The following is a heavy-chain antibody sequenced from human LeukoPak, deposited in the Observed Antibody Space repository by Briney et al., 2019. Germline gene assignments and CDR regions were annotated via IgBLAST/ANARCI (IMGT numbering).Heavy chain of an antibody. CDR3: ASRIQDGY. Sequence: GGSLRLSCAASGFTFSSYWMHWVRQAPGKGLGWVSRINSDGSSTSYADSVKGRFTISRDNAKNTLYLQMNSLRAEDTAVYYCASRIQDGYWGQGTLVTVSS. V-gene: IGHV3-74*01. CDR1: GFTFSSYW. CDR2: INSDGSST. J-gene: IGHJ4*02. D-gene: IGHD5-24*01.